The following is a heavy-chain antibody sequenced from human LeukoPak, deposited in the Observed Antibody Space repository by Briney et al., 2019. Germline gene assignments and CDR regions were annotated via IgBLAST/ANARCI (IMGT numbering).Heavy chain of an antibody. CDR2: IYPGDSDT. J-gene: IGHJ4*02. D-gene: IGHD3-10*01. CDR3: ARLYYGSGSPYYFDY. Sequence: GESLKISCKGSGYSFTSYWIGWVRQMPGKGLEWMGIIYPGDSDTRYSPSFQGQVTISADKSISTAYLQWSSLKASDTAMYYCARLYYGSGSPYYFDYWGQGTLVTDSS. CDR1: GYSFTSYW. V-gene: IGHV5-51*01.